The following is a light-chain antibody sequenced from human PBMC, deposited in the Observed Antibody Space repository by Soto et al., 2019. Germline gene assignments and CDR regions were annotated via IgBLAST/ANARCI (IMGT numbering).Light chain of an antibody. J-gene: IGKJ1*01. Sequence: IVMTQSSATLSVSSGERATLSCRASQSVRSNLAWYQQRPGQAPRLLIYDASTRATGVPGRFSGIGSGTEFTLTISSLKSEDFAVYYCQHYNNWPTFGQGTKVDIK. V-gene: IGKV3-15*01. CDR2: DAS. CDR1: QSVRSN. CDR3: QHYNNWPT.